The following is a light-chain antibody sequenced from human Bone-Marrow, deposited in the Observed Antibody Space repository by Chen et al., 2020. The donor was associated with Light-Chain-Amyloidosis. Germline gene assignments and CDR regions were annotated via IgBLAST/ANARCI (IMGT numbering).Light chain of an antibody. CDR2: RNT. V-gene: IGLV3-25*03. Sequence: SYELTQPPSVSVSPGQTARITCSGDDLPTKYAYWYQQKPGQAPVLVIHRNTERPSGISERVSGSGSRTTATLTISGVQAEDEADYHCQSADSSGTYEVIFGGGAKLTVL. CDR1: DLPTKY. J-gene: IGLJ2*01. CDR3: QSADSSGTYEVI.